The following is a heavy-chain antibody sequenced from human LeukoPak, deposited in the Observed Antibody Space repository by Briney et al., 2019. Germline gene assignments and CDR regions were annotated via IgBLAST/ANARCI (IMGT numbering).Heavy chain of an antibody. V-gene: IGHV4-59*01. CDR2: IYYSGST. CDR3: ARDSVVVPAAIGSDAFDI. CDR1: GGSISSYY. J-gene: IGHJ3*02. Sequence: SETLSLTCTVSGGSISSYYWSWIRRPPGKGLEWIGYIYYSGSTNYNPSLKSRVTISVDTSKNQFSLKLSSVTAADTAVYYCARDSVVVPAAIGSDAFDIWGQGTMVTVSS. D-gene: IGHD2-2*02.